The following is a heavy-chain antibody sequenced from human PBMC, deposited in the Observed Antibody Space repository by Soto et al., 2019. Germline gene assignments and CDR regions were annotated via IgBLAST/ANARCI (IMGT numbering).Heavy chain of an antibody. Sequence: PSETLSLTCTVSGGSISSSSYYWGWIRQPPGKGLEWIGSIYYSGSTYYNPSLKSRVTISVDTSKNQFSLKLSSVTAAGTAVYYCAREQLGGNWFDPWGQGTLVTVSS. CDR1: GGSISSSSYY. CDR2: IYYSGST. V-gene: IGHV4-39*01. J-gene: IGHJ5*02. D-gene: IGHD6-6*01. CDR3: AREQLGGNWFDP.